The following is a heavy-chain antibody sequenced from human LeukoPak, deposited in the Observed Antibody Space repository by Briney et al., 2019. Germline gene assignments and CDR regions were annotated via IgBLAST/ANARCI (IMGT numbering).Heavy chain of an antibody. Sequence: SETLSLTCAVYGGSFSGYYWSWIRQPPGKGLEWIGYIYYSGSTNYNPSLKSRVTISVDTSKNQFSLKLSSVTAADTAVYYCARGGLRYSYGYAKTVNDAFDIWGQGTMVTVSS. J-gene: IGHJ3*02. V-gene: IGHV4-59*01. D-gene: IGHD5-18*01. CDR2: IYYSGST. CDR1: GGSFSGYY. CDR3: ARGGLRYSYGYAKTVNDAFDI.